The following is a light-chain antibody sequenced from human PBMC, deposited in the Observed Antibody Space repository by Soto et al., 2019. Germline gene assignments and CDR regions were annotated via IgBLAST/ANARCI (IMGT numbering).Light chain of an antibody. J-gene: IGLJ2*01. CDR3: AAWHYSLNGVL. CDR2: SNN. Sequence: QSVLTQPPSASGTPGQRVTISCSGGSSNIGSKTINWYQQFPGTAPKLLIYSNNQRPSGVPDRLSGSKSGSSASLAISGLQAEDEADYYCAAWHYSLNGVLFGGGTKLTVL. V-gene: IGLV1-44*01. CDR1: SSNIGSKT.